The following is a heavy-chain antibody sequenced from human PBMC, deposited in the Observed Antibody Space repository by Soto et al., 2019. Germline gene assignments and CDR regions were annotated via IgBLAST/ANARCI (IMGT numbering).Heavy chain of an antibody. J-gene: IGHJ4*02. Sequence: GGSLRLSCAASGFTFSGSAMHWVRQASGKGLEWVGRIRSKANSYATAYAASVKGRFTISRDDSKNTAYLQMNSLKTEDTAVYYCAKDQVGVMVRGYFDYWGQGTLVTVSS. V-gene: IGHV3-73*01. CDR1: GFTFSGSA. D-gene: IGHD3-10*01. CDR3: AKDQVGVMVRGYFDY. CDR2: IRSKANSYAT.